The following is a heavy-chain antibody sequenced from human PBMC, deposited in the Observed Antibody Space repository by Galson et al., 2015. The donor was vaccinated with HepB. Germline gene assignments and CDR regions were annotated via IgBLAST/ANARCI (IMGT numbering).Heavy chain of an antibody. D-gene: IGHD6-19*01. V-gene: IGHV3-49*04. J-gene: IGHJ4*02. CDR2: IRSKAYGGTT. CDR3: TRLPFIAVATYFDY. CDR1: GFTFGDYA. Sequence: SLRLSCAASGFTFGDYAMSWVRQAPGKGLEWVGFIRSKAYGGTTEYAASVKGRFTISRDDSKSIAYLQMNSLKTEDTAVYYCTRLPFIAVATYFDYWGQGTLVTVSS.